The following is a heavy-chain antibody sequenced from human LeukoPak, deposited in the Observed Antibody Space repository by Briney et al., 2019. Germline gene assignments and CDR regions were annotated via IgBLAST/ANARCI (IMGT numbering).Heavy chain of an antibody. CDR3: AKGLVWFGEIGGCFDY. J-gene: IGHJ4*02. Sequence: GGSLTLSCIGTGLSFSSDAMSWVRQAPGKGLEWVSAISRSGGSTYYADSAKGRFTISRDNSKNTLYLHMNSLRAEDTAVYYCAKGLVWFGEIGGCFDYWGQGTLVTVSS. CDR1: GLSFSSDA. CDR2: ISRSGGST. D-gene: IGHD3-10*01. V-gene: IGHV3-23*01.